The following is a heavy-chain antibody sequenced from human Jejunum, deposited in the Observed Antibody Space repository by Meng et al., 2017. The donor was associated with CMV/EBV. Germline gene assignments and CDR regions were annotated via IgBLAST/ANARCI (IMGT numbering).Heavy chain of an antibody. Sequence: VEVKKPGASGKCSGKVSGTTFPKYGITWVRQAPGQGLEWMGWISAYNGNTNYAQTLQGRVTMTTDTSTSTAYMELGSLRSDDTAVYYCARVEVGITSGDYWGQGTLVTVSS. CDR3: ARVEVGITSGDY. V-gene: IGHV1-18*01. CDR1: GTTFPKYG. J-gene: IGHJ4*02. CDR2: ISAYNGNT. D-gene: IGHD1-26*01.